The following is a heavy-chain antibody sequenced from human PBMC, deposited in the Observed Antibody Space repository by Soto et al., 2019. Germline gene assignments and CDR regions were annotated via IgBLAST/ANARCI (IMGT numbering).Heavy chain of an antibody. J-gene: IGHJ2*01. CDR1: GFTFSNYG. D-gene: IGHD3-3*02. CDR3: ARDIRSCYFDL. V-gene: IGHV3-33*01. Sequence: QVQLVESGGGVVQPGRSLRLSCAASGFTFSNYGMHWVRQAPGKGLEWVAVIWYHGRSEYYADSVKGRFTISRDNSKNPLYLQMNSLRAEDTAVYYCARDIRSCYFDLWGRGTLVTVSS. CDR2: IWYHGRSE.